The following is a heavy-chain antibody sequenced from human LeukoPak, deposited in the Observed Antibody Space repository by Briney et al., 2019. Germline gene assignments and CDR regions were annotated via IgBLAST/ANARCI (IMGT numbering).Heavy chain of an antibody. CDR1: GYTLTELS. D-gene: IGHD4-17*01. V-gene: IGHV1-24*01. Sequence: ASVKVSCKVSGYTLTELSMHWVRPAPGKGLEWMGGFDPEDGETIYAQKFQGRVTMTEDTSTDTAYMELSSLRSEDTAVYYCATGFDGDYAFDYWGQGTLVTVSS. CDR3: ATGFDGDYAFDY. J-gene: IGHJ4*02. CDR2: FDPEDGET.